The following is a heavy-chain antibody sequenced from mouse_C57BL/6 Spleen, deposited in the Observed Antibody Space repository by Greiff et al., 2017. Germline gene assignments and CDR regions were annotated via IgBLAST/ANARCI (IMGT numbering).Heavy chain of an antibody. J-gene: IGHJ2*01. CDR3: ARLLYYSNYFDY. CDR2: IDPSDSET. Sequence: QVQLQQPGAELVRPGSSVKLSCKASGYTFTSYWMHWVKQRPIQGLEWIGNIDPSDSETHYNQKFKDKATLTVDKSSSTAYMQLSSLTSEDSAVYYCARLLYYSNYFDYWGQGTTLTVSS. CDR1: GYTFTSYW. D-gene: IGHD2-5*01. V-gene: IGHV1-52*01.